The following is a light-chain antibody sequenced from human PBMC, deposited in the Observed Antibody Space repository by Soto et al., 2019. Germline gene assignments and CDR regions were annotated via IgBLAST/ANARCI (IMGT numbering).Light chain of an antibody. V-gene: IGKV3-20*01. CDR2: GAS. CDR1: ESVSSVY. CDR3: QHYGGSFT. J-gene: IGKJ5*01. Sequence: EIVLTQSLGTLSLSPGERATLSCRASESVSSVYLAWYQHKPGQAPRLLIFGASSRATAIPDRFSGSGSGTDFTLTISRLEPEYFAVYYCQHYGGSFTFGQGTRLEIK.